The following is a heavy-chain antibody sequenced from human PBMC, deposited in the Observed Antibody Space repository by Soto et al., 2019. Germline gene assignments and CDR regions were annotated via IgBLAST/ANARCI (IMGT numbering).Heavy chain of an antibody. J-gene: IGHJ6*02. V-gene: IGHV1-8*01. D-gene: IGHD3-3*01. CDR3: ARGYEFWNGYCLDV. Sequence: ASVKVPCKATGFTLTSDEINWVRQASGQGLEWMGWMNPNSGNTGYAQKFQGRVTMTRNTSISTAYMELSSLRSEDTAVYYCARGYEFWNGYCLDVWGQGTTVTVSS. CDR2: MNPNSGNT. CDR1: GFTLTSDE.